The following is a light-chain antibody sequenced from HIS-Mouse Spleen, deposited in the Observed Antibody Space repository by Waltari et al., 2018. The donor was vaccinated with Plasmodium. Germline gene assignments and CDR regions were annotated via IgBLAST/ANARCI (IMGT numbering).Light chain of an antibody. CDR2: GES. CDR3: QQYNNWSFT. V-gene: IGKV3-15*01. J-gene: IGKJ3*01. Sequence: EIVMTQSPATLSVSPGERATLSCRASQSVSSNLACYQQKPGQAPRLLIYGESTRATGIPARFSGSGYGTEFTLTISSLQSEDFAVYYCQQYNNWSFTFGPGTKVDIK. CDR1: QSVSSN.